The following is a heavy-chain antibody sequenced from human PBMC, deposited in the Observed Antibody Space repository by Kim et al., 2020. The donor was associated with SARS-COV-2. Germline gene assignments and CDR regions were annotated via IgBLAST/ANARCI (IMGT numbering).Heavy chain of an antibody. V-gene: IGHV3-49*03. CDR3: TRNSNGSGSYYGDAFYI. J-gene: IGHJ3*02. D-gene: IGHD3-10*01. CDR2: IRSKAYGGTT. CDR1: GFTFVDYA. Sequence: GGSLRLSCTASGFTFVDYAMSWFRQAPGKGLEWVGFIRSKAYGGTTEYAASVKGRFTISRDDSKSIAYLQMNSLKTEDTAVYYCTRNSNGSGSYYGDAFYIWGQGTMVTVSS.